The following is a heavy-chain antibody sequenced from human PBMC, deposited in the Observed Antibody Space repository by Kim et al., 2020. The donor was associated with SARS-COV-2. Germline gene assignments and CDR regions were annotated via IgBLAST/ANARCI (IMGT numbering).Heavy chain of an antibody. Sequence: SETLSLTCSVSGGSISSSHWWGCVSQPPGRGRVWIGGIYHTGTSYYNTSLKSRGTITIDKSDKHFSLNLPSVTAAATAAYYCWGGSRAGLFWSFDYFGRG. CDR3: WGGSRAGLFWSFDY. CDR2: IYHTGTS. J-gene: IGHJ2*01. D-gene: IGHD6-19*01. V-gene: IGHV4-4*02. CDR1: GGSISSSHW.